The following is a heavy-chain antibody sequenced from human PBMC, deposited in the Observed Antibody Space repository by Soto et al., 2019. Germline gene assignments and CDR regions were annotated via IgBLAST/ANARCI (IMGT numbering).Heavy chain of an antibody. J-gene: IGHJ4*02. CDR1: GYSFTSLD. CDR2: MQPSTGRT. CDR3: ARGGSAGVDY. D-gene: IGHD6-19*01. V-gene: IGHV1-8*01. Sequence: QVQLVQSGAEVREPGASVKVSCKASGYSFTSLDINWVRQTAGQGLEWMGWMQPSTGRTGYAQKFQGRVTMTRDTSITTAYMELTTLTPDDTAFYYGARGGSAGVDYWGQGTLVTVSA.